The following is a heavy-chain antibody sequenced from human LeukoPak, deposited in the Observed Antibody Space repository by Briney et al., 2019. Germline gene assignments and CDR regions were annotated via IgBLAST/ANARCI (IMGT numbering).Heavy chain of an antibody. CDR2: INHSGST. CDR1: GGSFSGYY. Sequence: PSETLSLTCAVYGGSFSGYYWSWIRQPPGKGLEWIGEINHSGSTNYNPSLKSRVTISVDTSKNQFSLKLSSVTAADTAVYYCARPAARGLLGRYMDVWGKGTTVTVSS. D-gene: IGHD6-6*01. V-gene: IGHV4-34*01. J-gene: IGHJ6*03. CDR3: ARPAARGLLGRYMDV.